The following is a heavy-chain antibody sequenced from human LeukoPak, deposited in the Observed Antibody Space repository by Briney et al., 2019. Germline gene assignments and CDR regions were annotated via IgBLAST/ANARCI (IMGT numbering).Heavy chain of an antibody. J-gene: IGHJ5*02. V-gene: IGHV1-69*01. CDR2: IIPIFGTA. CDR1: GGTFSSYA. Sequence: SVKVSCKASGGTFSSYAISWVRQAPGQGLEWMGGIIPIFGTANYAQKFQGRVTITADESTSTAYMELSSLRSEDTAVYYCAKDRSGCSSTSCYFSWFDPWGQGTLVTVSS. D-gene: IGHD2-2*01. CDR3: AKDRSGCSSTSCYFSWFDP.